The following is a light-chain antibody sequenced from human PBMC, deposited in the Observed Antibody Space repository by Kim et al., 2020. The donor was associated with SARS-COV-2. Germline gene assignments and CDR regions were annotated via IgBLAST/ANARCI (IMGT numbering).Light chain of an antibody. J-gene: IGLJ2*01. CDR3: QSRDSGGKVI. V-gene: IGLV3-19*01. Sequence: YQQKPRQSPVLVIYGRNNRPSGIPDRFSGSTSGNTASFTISGAQAADESDFYCQSRDSGGKVIFGG. CDR2: GRN.